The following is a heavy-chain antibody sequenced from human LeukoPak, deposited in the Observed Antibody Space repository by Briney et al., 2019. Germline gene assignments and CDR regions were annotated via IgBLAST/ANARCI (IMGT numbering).Heavy chain of an antibody. J-gene: IGHJ4*02. D-gene: IGHD6-13*01. CDR3: TAEEQVAEDTFEY. Sequence: GGSLRLSCAASGFTFKYAWMSWVRQAPGKGLEWVGRIESESEGGTTDYAAVVKGRFSISREDSKNTVYLQMNSLKIEDTAVYYCTAEEQVAEDTFEYWGLGTLVTVSS. CDR2: IESESEGGTT. CDR1: GFTFKYAW. V-gene: IGHV3-15*04.